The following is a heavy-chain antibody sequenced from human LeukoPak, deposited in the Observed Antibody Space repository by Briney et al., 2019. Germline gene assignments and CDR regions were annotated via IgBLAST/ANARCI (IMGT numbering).Heavy chain of an antibody. V-gene: IGHV3-21*01. D-gene: IGHD3-3*01. CDR3: ASSPSGFGVGEFDY. CDR2: ISSSSSYI. Sequence: GGSLRLSCAASGFTFSSYSMNWVRQAPGKGLEWVSSISSSSSYIYYADSVKGRFTISRDNAKNSLYLQMNSLRAEDTAVYYCASSPSGFGVGEFDYWGQGTLVTVSS. J-gene: IGHJ4*02. CDR1: GFTFSSYS.